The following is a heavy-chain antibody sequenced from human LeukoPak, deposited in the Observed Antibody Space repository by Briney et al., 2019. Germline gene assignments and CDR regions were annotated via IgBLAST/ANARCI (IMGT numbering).Heavy chain of an antibody. V-gene: IGHV3-7*03. CDR1: GFTFSNYW. D-gene: IGHD3-22*01. CDR2: IKQDGSEK. J-gene: IGHJ4*02. CDR3: ARRGLGDSSGYSY. Sequence: GGSLRLSCAGSGFTFSNYWMSWVRQAPGKGLEWVANIKQDGSEKYYVDSVKGRFTISRDNAKNSLYLQMNSLRAEDTAVYYCARRGLGDSSGYSYWGQGTLVTVSS.